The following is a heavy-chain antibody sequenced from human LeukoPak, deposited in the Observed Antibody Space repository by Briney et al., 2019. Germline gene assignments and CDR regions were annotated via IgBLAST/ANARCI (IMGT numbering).Heavy chain of an antibody. V-gene: IGHV3-30*03. CDR3: ARDLDSTVVTPSFDY. CDR2: ISYDGSDK. Sequence: GGSLRLSCAASGFTFSDYYMSWIRQAPGKGLEWVAIISYDGSDKQYADSVKGRFTISRDNSKNTLYLQMNSLRGEDTAVYYCARDLDSTVVTPSFDYWGQGTLVTVSS. CDR1: GFTFSDYY. J-gene: IGHJ4*02. D-gene: IGHD4-23*01.